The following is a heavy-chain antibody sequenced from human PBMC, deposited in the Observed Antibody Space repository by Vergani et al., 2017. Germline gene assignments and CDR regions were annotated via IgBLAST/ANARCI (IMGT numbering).Heavy chain of an antibody. CDR3: VRLPRGPWNFDL. J-gene: IGHJ2*01. Sequence: QVHLVESGGGVAQPGRSLTLSCVASGFSFRGHGMHWVRQAPGKGLEWVAMISYDGDRRDYGDFAKGRFTISRDNTKNSLSLQMSGLRVEDTAVYYCVRLPRGPWNFDLWGRGTLITVSS. CDR2: ISYDGDRR. V-gene: IGHV3-30*03. CDR1: GFSFRGHG.